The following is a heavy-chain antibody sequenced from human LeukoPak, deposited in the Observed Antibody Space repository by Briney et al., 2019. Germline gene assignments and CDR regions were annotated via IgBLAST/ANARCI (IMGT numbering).Heavy chain of an antibody. CDR2: MNPNSGNT. CDR3: ARGDLIAVAGVPDY. D-gene: IGHD6-19*01. J-gene: IGHJ4*02. V-gene: IGHV1-8*02. CDR1: GGTFSSYA. Sequence: ASVKVSCKASGGTFSSYAINWVRQATGQGLEWMGWMNPNSGNTGYAQKFQGRVTMTRNTSISTAYMELSSLRSEDTAVYYCARGDLIAVAGVPDYWGQGTLVTVSS.